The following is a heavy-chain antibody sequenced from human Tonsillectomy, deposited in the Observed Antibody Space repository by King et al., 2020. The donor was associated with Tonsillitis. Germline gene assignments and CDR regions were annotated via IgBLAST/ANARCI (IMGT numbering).Heavy chain of an antibody. V-gene: IGHV3-30*18. CDR2: ISYDGSTK. D-gene: IGHD7-27*01. Sequence: VQLVESGGGVVQPGRSLRLSCAASGFSFSTSGMHWVRQAPGKGLEWVALISYDGSTKYYGDSVKGRFTISRDNFKNTLYLEMTSLKAEDTAVYYCAKDLTGGDNPYYSMDVWGKGTTVTVSS. CDR1: GFSFSTSG. J-gene: IGHJ6*03. CDR3: AKDLTGGDNPYYSMDV.